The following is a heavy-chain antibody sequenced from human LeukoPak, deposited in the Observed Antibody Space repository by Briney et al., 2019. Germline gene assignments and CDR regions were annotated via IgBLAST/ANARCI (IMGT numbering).Heavy chain of an antibody. V-gene: IGHV1-69*04. CDR1: GGTFSSYA. Sequence: SVKVSCKASGGTFSSYAISWVRQAPEQGLEWRGRIIPILGIANYAQKFQGRVTITADKSTSTAYMELSSLRSEDTAVYYCARDSIVLMVYAMPNWFDPWGQGTLVTVSS. CDR3: ARDSIVLMVYAMPNWFDP. CDR2: IIPILGIA. J-gene: IGHJ5*02. D-gene: IGHD2-8*01.